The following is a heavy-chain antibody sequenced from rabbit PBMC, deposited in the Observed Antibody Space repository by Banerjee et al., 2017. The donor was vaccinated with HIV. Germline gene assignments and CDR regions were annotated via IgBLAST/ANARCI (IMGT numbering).Heavy chain of an antibody. CDR3: ASDYAGNAGYGYALNL. D-gene: IGHD6-1*01. CDR2: IYTGSSGGT. J-gene: IGHJ4*01. Sequence: QSLEESGGGLVQPEGSLTLTCTASGFSFSSIYYMCWVRQAPGKGLEWIGCIYTGSSGGTYYASWAKGRFTISKTSSTTVTLQMTTLTAADTATYFCASDYAGNAGYGYALNLWGPGTLVTVS. CDR1: GFSFSSIYY. V-gene: IGHV1S40*01.